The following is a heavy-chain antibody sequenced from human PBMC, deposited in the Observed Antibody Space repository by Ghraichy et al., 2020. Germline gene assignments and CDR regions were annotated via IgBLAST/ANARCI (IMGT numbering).Heavy chain of an antibody. V-gene: IGHV3-23*01. Sequence: LSLTCAASGFTFSSYAMSWVRQAPGKGLEWVSAISGSGGSTYYADSVKGRFTISRDNSKNTLYLQMNSLRAEDTAVYYCAKGWEAYYYGSGRPLFDYWGQGTLVTVSS. D-gene: IGHD3-10*01. CDR2: ISGSGGST. CDR1: GFTFSSYA. J-gene: IGHJ4*02. CDR3: AKGWEAYYYGSGRPLFDY.